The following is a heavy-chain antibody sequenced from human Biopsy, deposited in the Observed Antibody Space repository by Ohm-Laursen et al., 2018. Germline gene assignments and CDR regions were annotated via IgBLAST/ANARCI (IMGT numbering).Heavy chain of an antibody. Sequence: TLSLTCTVSGGSITADFWTWIRQTPGERLEWIGYRFHSGSPMYNPSLKSRVTTSVDTSKSQFSLTLTSVTAADTAVYYCVRLNRRGNIIFFDYWGRGTLVTVSS. D-gene: IGHD3/OR15-3a*01. CDR2: RFHSGSP. V-gene: IGHV4-59*08. CDR1: GGSITADF. CDR3: VRLNRRGNIIFFDY. J-gene: IGHJ4*02.